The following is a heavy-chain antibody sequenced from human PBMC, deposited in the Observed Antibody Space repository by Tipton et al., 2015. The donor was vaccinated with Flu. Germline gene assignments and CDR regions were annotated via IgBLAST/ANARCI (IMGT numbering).Heavy chain of an antibody. D-gene: IGHD6-13*01. J-gene: IGHJ4*02. CDR1: GGSFSGYY. CDR2: INHSGST. CDR3: ARGYRSSSWYRWNS. V-gene: IGHV4-34*01. Sequence: LRLSCAVYGGSFSGYYWSWIRQPPGKGLEWIGEINHSGSTNYNPSLKSRVTISVDTSKNQFSLKLSSVTAADTAVYYCARGYRSSSWYRWNSWGQGTLVTVSS.